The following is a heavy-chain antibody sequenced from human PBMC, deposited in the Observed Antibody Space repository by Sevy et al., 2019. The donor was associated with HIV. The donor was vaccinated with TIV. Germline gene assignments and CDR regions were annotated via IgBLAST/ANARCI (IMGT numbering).Heavy chain of an antibody. J-gene: IGHJ6*02. D-gene: IGHD3-10*01. CDR2: IIPIFGTT. CDR3: ARPSYGSGRGYQNYFYYYGMDD. Sequence: GPSVKVSCKASGGTFSSFALSWVRQAPGQGLEWMGGIIPIFGTTKYAQKFQGRVTIIADESTSTAYMELSSLGSEDTAVYYCARPSYGSGRGYQNYFYYYGMDDWGPGTTVTVSS. CDR1: GGTFSSFA. V-gene: IGHV1-69*13.